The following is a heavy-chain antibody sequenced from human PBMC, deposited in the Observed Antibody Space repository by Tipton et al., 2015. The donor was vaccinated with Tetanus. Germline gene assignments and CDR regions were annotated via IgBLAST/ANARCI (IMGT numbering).Heavy chain of an antibody. CDR1: GFTFSSYA. D-gene: IGHD5-12*01. CDR2: VYSGGNT. Sequence: SLRLSCAASGFTFSSYAMSWVRQAPGKGLEWVSVVYSGGNTYYADSVKGRFTISRDLSKNTLSLHLTSLRVEDTAIYYCARESNRGGYVDYWGQGALVTVSS. J-gene: IGHJ4*02. V-gene: IGHV3-23*01. CDR3: ARESNRGGYVDY.